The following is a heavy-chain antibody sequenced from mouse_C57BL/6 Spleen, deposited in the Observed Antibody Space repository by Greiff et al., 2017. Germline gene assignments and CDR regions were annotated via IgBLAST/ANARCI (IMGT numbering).Heavy chain of an antibody. D-gene: IGHD1-1*01. CDR3: ARRYGSSYKGYFDV. CDR1: GYAFTNYL. J-gene: IGHJ1*03. V-gene: IGHV1-54*01. Sequence: QVQLKQSGAELVRPGTSVKVSCKASGYAFTNYLIEWVKQRPGQGLEWIGVINPGSGGSNYNGKFKGKATLTSDKSSSTTYMQLSSLTSEDSAVYFCARRYGSSYKGYFDVWGTGTTVTVSS. CDR2: INPGSGGS.